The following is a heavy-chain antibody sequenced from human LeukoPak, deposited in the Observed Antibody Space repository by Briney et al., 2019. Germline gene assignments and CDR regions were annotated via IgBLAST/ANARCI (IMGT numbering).Heavy chain of an antibody. CDR2: INHSGST. V-gene: IGHV4-34*01. CDR1: GGSFSGYY. Sequence: PSETLSLTCAVYGGSFSGYYWSWIRQPPGKGLEWIGEINHSGSTNYNPSLKSRVTISLDTSKNQFSLRLSSVTAADTAIYYCARAVSGRFDYWGQGTLVTVSS. D-gene: IGHD6-19*01. J-gene: IGHJ4*02. CDR3: ARAVSGRFDY.